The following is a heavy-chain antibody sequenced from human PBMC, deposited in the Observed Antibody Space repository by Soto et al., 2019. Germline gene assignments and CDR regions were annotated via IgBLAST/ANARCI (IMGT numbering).Heavy chain of an antibody. Sequence: EVQLLESGGGLVQPGGSLRLSCAVSGFTFASYAMSWVRQAPGKGLEWVSVTCGSGGSTYFADSVKGRFTISRDNSKNTLYLQMNSLRAEDTAVYYCAKSSGGSCYSQSDYWGQGTLVTVSS. CDR1: GFTFASYA. CDR3: AKSSGGSCYSQSDY. D-gene: IGHD2-15*01. V-gene: IGHV3-23*01. J-gene: IGHJ4*02. CDR2: TCGSGGST.